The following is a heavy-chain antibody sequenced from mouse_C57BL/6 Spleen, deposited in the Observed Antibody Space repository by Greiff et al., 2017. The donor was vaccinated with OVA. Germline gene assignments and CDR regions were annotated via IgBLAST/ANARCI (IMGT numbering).Heavy chain of an antibody. Sequence: VQLQQPGAELVRPGSSVKLSCKASGYTLTSYWMDWVKQRPGQGLEWIGNIYPSDSETHYNQKFKDKATLTVDKSSSTAYMQLSSLTSEDSAVYYCARSGFITPNWYFDVWGTGTTVTVSS. V-gene: IGHV1-61*01. CDR1: GYTLTSYW. D-gene: IGHD1-1*01. J-gene: IGHJ1*03. CDR3: ARSGFITPNWYFDV. CDR2: IYPSDSET.